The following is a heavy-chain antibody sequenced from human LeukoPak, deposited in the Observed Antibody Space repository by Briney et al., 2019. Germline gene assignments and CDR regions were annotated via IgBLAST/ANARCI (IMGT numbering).Heavy chain of an antibody. V-gene: IGHV3-53*01. Sequence: GGSLRLSCAASGFTLVSSNYMSWVRPAPGKGLEWVSVIYSGGKTYYADSVKGRFTISRDNSKNTLYLQMNSLRADDTAVYYCASGSVYWGQGTLVTVSS. CDR3: ASGSVY. CDR1: GFTLVSSNY. CDR2: IYSGGKT. J-gene: IGHJ4*02.